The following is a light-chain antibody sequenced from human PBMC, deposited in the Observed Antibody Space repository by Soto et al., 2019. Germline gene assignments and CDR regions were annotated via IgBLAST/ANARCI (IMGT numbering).Light chain of an antibody. Sequence: DIQMTQSPSSLSASVGDRVTITCRASQGISNYLAWYQQKPGKVPKLLIFAASTLQSGVPSRFSGSGSGTDFTLAISSMQPEDVATYYCKKYSSAPWTFGQGTKVEIK. V-gene: IGKV1-27*01. CDR2: AAS. J-gene: IGKJ1*01. CDR3: KKYSSAPWT. CDR1: QGISNY.